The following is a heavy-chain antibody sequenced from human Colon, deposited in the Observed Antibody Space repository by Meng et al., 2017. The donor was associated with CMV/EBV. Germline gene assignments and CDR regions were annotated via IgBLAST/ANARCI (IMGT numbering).Heavy chain of an antibody. D-gene: IGHD2/OR15-2a*01. Sequence: GSLRLSCAVYGGSFSGYYWSWIRQPPGKGLEWIGEINHSGSTNYNPSLKSRVTISVDTSKNQFSLKLSSVTAADTAVYDCARNKATLYYYYGMDVWGQGTTVTVSS. CDR1: GGSFSGYY. CDR2: INHSGST. V-gene: IGHV4-34*01. J-gene: IGHJ6*02. CDR3: ARNKATLYYYYGMDV.